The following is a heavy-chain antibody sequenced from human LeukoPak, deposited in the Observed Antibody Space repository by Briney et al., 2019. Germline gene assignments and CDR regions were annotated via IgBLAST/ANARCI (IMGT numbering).Heavy chain of an antibody. D-gene: IGHD3-3*01. CDR2: IYYSGST. CDR1: GASISSSLYY. V-gene: IGHV4-39*01. J-gene: IGHJ4*02. CDR3: ASDSTIFGVARQY. Sequence: SETLSLTCTVSGASISSSLYYWGWIRQPPGKGLEWIGSIYYSGSTYYNPSLKSRVTISVDTSKNQFSLKLSSVTAADTAVYYCASDSTIFGVARQYWGQGTLVTVSS.